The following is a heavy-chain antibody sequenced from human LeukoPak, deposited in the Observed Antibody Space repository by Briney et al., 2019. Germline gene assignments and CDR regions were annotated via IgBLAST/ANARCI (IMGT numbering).Heavy chain of an antibody. J-gene: IGHJ3*02. Sequence: SETLSLTCTVSSYSISSGYYWGWIRQTPGKGLEWIGSIYHSGSTYYNPSLKSRVTISVDTSKNQFSLKLSSVTAADTAVYYCARSSYSSSWYSTLPDIWGQGTMVTVSS. V-gene: IGHV4-38-2*02. CDR2: IYHSGST. D-gene: IGHD6-13*01. CDR3: ARSSYSSSWYSTLPDI. CDR1: SYSISSGYY.